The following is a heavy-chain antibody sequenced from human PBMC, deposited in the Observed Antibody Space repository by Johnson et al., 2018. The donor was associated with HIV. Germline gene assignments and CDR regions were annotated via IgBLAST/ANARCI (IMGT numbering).Heavy chain of an antibody. Sequence: QVQLVESGGVVVQPGGSLRLSCAVSGFTFSRYVMHWVRQAPGKGLEWVAVISYDGSNKYYADSVKGRFTISRDNSKNTLYLQMNSLRAEDTAVYYCARVMGATQVMGAFDIWGQGTMVTVSS. CDR3: ARVMGATQVMGAFDI. V-gene: IGHV3-30*04. J-gene: IGHJ3*02. D-gene: IGHD1-26*01. CDR1: GFTFSRYV. CDR2: ISYDGSNK.